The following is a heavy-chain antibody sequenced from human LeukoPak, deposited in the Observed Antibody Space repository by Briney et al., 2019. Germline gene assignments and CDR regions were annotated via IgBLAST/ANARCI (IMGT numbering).Heavy chain of an antibody. D-gene: IGHD3-3*01. CDR1: GGSISSGGYS. CDR3: ARAPTIFAGMDV. Sequence: SETLSLTCAVSGGSISSGGYSWSWIRQPPGKGLEWIGYIYHSGSTYYNPSLKSRVTISVDRSENQFSLKLSSVTAADTAVYYCARAPTIFAGMDVWGQGTTVTVSS. CDR2: IYHSGST. J-gene: IGHJ6*02. V-gene: IGHV4-30-2*01.